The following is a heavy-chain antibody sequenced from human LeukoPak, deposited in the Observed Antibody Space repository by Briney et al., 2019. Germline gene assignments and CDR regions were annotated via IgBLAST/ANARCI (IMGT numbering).Heavy chain of an antibody. CDR2: IYSGGST. D-gene: IGHD3-22*01. J-gene: IGHJ4*02. CDR3: SYDSSGPFDN. CDR1: GFTVSSNY. V-gene: IGHV3-66*02. Sequence: GGSLRLSCAASGFTVSSNYMSWVRQAPGKGLEWVSVIYSGGSTYYADSVKGRFTISRDNSKNTLYLQMNSLRAEDTAVYYCSYDSSGPFDNWGQGTLVTVSS.